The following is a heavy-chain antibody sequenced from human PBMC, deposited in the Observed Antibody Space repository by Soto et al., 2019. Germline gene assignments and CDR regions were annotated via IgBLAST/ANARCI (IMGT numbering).Heavy chain of an antibody. CDR3: ARGVVVVAASQLGWFDP. CDR2: IIPMFGTA. Sequence: VQLVQSGAEVKQPGSSVKVSCKASGGTFSRDAISWVRQAPGQGLEWMGGIIPMFGTAKYVQKFQGRLTITADESTTTAYMELRSLRSDDTAVYYCARGVVVVAASQLGWFDPWGQGTLVTVSS. CDR1: GGTFSRDA. J-gene: IGHJ5*02. D-gene: IGHD2-15*01. V-gene: IGHV1-69*01.